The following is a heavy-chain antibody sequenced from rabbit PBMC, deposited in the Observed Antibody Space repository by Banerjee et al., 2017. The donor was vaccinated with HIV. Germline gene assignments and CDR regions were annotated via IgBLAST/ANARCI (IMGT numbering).Heavy chain of an antibody. CDR1: GFDFSSNA. D-gene: IGHD4-2*01. Sequence: LEESGGGLVKPEGSLTLTCKASGFDFSSNAICWVRQAPGKGLEWIGTIYAGSSGSAYYACWVNGRVTISKPSSTTATLQMTSLTAADTAAYFCARDRDWTLDLWGPGTLVTVS. CDR3: ARDRDWTLDL. CDR2: IYAGSSGSA. V-gene: IGHV1S45*01. J-gene: IGHJ4*01.